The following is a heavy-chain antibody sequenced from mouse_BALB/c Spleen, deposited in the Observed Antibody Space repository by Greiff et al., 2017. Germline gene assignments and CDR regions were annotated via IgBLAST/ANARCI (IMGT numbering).Heavy chain of an antibody. CDR3: ASHRYDAGSWFAY. CDR2: INSNGGST. D-gene: IGHD2-14*01. Sequence: EVKLQESGGGLVQPGGSLKLSCAASGFTFSSYGMSWVRQTPDKRLELVATINSNGGSTYYPDSVKGRFTISRDNAKNTLYLQMSSLKSEDTAMYYCASHRYDAGSWFAYWGQGTLVTVSA. CDR1: GFTFSSYG. J-gene: IGHJ3*01. V-gene: IGHV5-6-3*01.